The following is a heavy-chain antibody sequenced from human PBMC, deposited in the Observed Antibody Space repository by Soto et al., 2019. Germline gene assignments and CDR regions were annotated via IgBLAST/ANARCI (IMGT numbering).Heavy chain of an antibody. Sequence: GGSLRLSCAASGFTFSSYGMHWVRQAPGKGLEWVAVISYDGSNKYYADSVKGRFTISRDNSKNTLYLQMNSLRAEDTAVYYCANGGDYYDSSGYYPFDYWGQGTLVTVSS. D-gene: IGHD3-22*01. V-gene: IGHV3-30*18. CDR1: GFTFSSYG. CDR3: ANGGDYYDSSGYYPFDY. CDR2: ISYDGSNK. J-gene: IGHJ4*02.